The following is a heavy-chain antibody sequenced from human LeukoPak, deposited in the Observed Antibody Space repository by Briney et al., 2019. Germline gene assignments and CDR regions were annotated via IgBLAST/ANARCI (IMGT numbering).Heavy chain of an antibody. V-gene: IGHV3-7*01. J-gene: IGHJ4*02. CDR2: INPEGSEK. CDR3: ARDLAYSRLDY. D-gene: IGHD5-18*01. CDR1: GLTFSSSW. Sequence: GGSLRLSCAVSGLTFSSSWMDWVRQAPGKGLEWVASINPEGSEKYSADSVKGRFTISRDNAKNSLYLRMDSLRVEDTAFYYCARDLAYSRLDYWGQGMLVTVSS.